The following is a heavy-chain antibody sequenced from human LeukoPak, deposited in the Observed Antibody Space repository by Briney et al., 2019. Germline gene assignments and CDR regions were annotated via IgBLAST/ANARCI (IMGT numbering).Heavy chain of an antibody. CDR1: GGSISSSSYY. D-gene: IGHD6-6*01. CDR3: AREVNEYSCSSGDGSFDY. CDR2: IYYSGST. Sequence: SETLSLTCTVSGGSISSSSYYWGWIRQPPGKGLEWIGYIYYSGSTNYNPSLKSRVTISVDTSKNQFSLKLSSVTAADTAVYYCAREVNEYSCSSGDGSFDYWGQGTLVTVSS. V-gene: IGHV4-61*01. J-gene: IGHJ4*02.